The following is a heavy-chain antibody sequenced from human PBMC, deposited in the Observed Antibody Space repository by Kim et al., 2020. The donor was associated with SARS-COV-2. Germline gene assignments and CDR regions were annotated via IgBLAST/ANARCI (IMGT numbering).Heavy chain of an antibody. J-gene: IGHJ4*02. Sequence: GGSLRLSCAASGFTFSSYGMHWVRQAPGKGLEWVAVIWYDGSNKYYADSVKGRCTISRDNSKNTLYLQMNSLRAEDTAVYYCAKLYSSGYSLSFDYWGQG. CDR2: IWYDGSNK. V-gene: IGHV3-33*06. CDR1: GFTFSSYG. D-gene: IGHD3-22*01. CDR3: AKLYSSGYSLSFDY.